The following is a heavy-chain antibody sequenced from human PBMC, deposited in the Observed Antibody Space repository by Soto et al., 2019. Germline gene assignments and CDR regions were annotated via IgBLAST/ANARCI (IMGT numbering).Heavy chain of an antibody. CDR1: GFTFSSYS. J-gene: IGHJ6*02. CDR3: ARDLWGVPLGYYGMDV. V-gene: IGHV3-21*01. D-gene: IGHD3-16*01. CDR2: ISSSSSYI. Sequence: PGGSLRLSCAASGFTFSSYSMNWFRQAPGKGLEWVSSISSSSSYIYYADSVKGRFTISRDNAKNSLYLQMNSLRAEDTAVYYCARDLWGVPLGYYGMDVWGQGTTVTVSS.